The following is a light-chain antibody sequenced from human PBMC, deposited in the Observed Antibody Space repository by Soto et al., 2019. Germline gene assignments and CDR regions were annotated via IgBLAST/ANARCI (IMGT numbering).Light chain of an antibody. CDR3: ASWDDNLNGPLL. V-gene: IGLV1-44*01. Sequence: QSVLTQPPSASGTPGQRVTISCSGGSSNIGRNSVSWYQQVPGTAPKLIIFNNNERPSGIPGRVSGSKSGASASLAIVGLQSEDEADYFCASWDDNLNGPLLFGGGTKLTVL. CDR2: NNN. CDR1: SSNIGRNS. J-gene: IGLJ2*01.